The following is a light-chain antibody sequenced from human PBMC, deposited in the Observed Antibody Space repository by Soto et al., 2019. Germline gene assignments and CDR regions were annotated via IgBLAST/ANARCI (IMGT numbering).Light chain of an antibody. CDR2: GNS. CDR3: QSFDSSLSGWV. Sequence: QSVLTQPPSVSGAPGQRVTISCTGSSSNIGAGYDVHWYQQLPGTAPKLLIYGNSNRPSGVPDRISGSKSGTSASLAISGLQAEDEADYYCQSFDSSLSGWVFGGGPLLTVL. CDR1: SSNIGAGYD. J-gene: IGLJ2*01. V-gene: IGLV1-40*01.